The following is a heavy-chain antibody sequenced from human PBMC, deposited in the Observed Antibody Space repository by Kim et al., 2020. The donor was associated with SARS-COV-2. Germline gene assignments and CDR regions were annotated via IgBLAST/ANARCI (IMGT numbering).Heavy chain of an antibody. V-gene: IGHV4-39*01. J-gene: IGHJ4*02. D-gene: IGHD3-22*01. CDR3: ATESYYYDSSGYYYFDY. Sequence: LKSRVTISVDTSKNQFSLKLSSVTAADTAVYYCATESYYYDSSGYYYFDYWGQGTLVTVSS.